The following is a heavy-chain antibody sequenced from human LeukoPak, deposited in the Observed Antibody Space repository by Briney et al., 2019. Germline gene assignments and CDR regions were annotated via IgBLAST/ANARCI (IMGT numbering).Heavy chain of an antibody. CDR2: IYYSGST. J-gene: IGHJ6*02. V-gene: IGHV4-61*08. CDR3: ARLWGHSSGWYYYYGMDV. CDR1: GGSISSGGYY. Sequence: SETLSLTCTVSGGSISSGGYYWSWIRQHPGKGLEWIGYIYYSGSTNYNPSLKSRVTISVDTSKNQFSLKLSSVPAADTAVYYCARLWGHSSGWYYYYGMDVWGQGTTVTVSS. D-gene: IGHD6-19*01.